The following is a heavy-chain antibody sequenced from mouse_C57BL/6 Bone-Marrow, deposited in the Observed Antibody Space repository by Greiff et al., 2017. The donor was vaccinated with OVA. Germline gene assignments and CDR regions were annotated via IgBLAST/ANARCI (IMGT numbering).Heavy chain of an antibody. Sequence: QVQLQQPGAELVRPGSSVKLSCKASGYTFTSYWMHWVKQRPIQGLEWIGNIDPSDSETHYNQKFKDKATLTVDKSSSTAYVQLSSLTSEDSAVYYCARGTGSTGFAYWGQGTLVTVSA. D-gene: IGHD4-1*01. CDR1: GYTFTSYW. CDR2: IDPSDSET. J-gene: IGHJ3*01. CDR3: ARGTGSTGFAY. V-gene: IGHV1-52*01.